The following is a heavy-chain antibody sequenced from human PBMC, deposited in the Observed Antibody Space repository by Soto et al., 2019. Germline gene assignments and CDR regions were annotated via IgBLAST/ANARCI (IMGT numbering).Heavy chain of an antibody. V-gene: IGHV1-3*01. Sequence: VQLVQSGAEVKKPGASVKVSCKASGYTFTSYAMHWVRQAPGQRLEWMGWINAGNGNTKYSQKFQGRVTITRDTYVSRASRELSSLRSEDSAVYFCAGGGIYCSGGSCYDVWYFDVWGRGTLVTVSS. D-gene: IGHD2-15*01. CDR3: AGGGIYCSGGSCYDVWYFDV. CDR1: GYTFTSYA. CDR2: INAGNGNT. J-gene: IGHJ2*01.